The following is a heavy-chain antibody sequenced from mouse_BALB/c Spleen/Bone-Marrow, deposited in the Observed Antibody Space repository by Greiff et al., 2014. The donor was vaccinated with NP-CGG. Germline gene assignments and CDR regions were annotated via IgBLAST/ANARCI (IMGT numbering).Heavy chain of an antibody. D-gene: IGHD1-1*01. CDR1: GFNIKDTY. J-gene: IGHJ1*01. CDR2: IDPANGNT. Sequence: VQLQQSGAELVKLGASVKLSCTASGFNIKDTYMHWVKQRPEQGLEWIGRIDPANGNTKYDPKFQGKATITADTSSNTAYLQLSSLTSEDTAVYYCASYYYGRYFDVWGAGTTVTVSS. CDR3: ASYYYGRYFDV. V-gene: IGHV14-3*02.